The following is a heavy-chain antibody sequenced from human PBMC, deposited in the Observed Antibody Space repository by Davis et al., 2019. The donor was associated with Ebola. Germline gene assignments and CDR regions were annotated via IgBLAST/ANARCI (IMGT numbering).Heavy chain of an antibody. V-gene: IGHV1-18*04. Sequence: ASVTVSCKASGYTFTSYGISWVRQAPGQGPEWMGWISAYNGNTNYAQKLQGRVTMTTDTSTSTAYMELRSLRSDDTAVYYCARDRGYIAAAGTFDYWGQGTLVTVSS. CDR1: GYTFTSYG. J-gene: IGHJ4*02. D-gene: IGHD6-13*01. CDR2: ISAYNGNT. CDR3: ARDRGYIAAAGTFDY.